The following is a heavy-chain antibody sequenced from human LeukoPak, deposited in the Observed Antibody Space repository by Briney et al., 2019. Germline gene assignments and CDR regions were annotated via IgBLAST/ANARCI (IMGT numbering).Heavy chain of an antibody. CDR1: GFTFSSYA. CDR3: AKDINYVSQFDY. J-gene: IGHJ4*02. CDR2: ISGSGGSI. Sequence: GGSLRLSCAASGFTFSSYAMSWVRQAPGKGLEWVSAISGSGGSIYYADSVKGRFTTSRDNSKNTLYLQMNSLRAEDTAVYYCAKDINYVSQFDYWGQGTLVTVSS. V-gene: IGHV3-23*01. D-gene: IGHD3-16*01.